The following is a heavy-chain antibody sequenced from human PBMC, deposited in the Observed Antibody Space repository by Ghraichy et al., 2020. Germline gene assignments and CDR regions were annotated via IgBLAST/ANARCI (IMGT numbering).Heavy chain of an antibody. CDR3: ASPSNYYAPNWYFDL. J-gene: IGHJ2*01. D-gene: IGHD3-10*01. Sequence: SVKVSCKASGGTFSSYAISWVRQAPGQGLEWMGGIIPIFGTANYAQKFQGRVTITADKSTSTAYMELSSLRSEDTAVYYCASPSNYYAPNWYFDLWGRGTLVTVSS. CDR1: GGTFSSYA. V-gene: IGHV1-69*06. CDR2: IIPIFGTA.